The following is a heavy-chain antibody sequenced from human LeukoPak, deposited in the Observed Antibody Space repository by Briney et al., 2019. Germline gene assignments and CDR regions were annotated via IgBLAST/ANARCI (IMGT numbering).Heavy chain of an antibody. V-gene: IGHV4-31*03. J-gene: IGHJ4*02. D-gene: IGHD2-15*01. CDR2: IHYSGTA. Sequence: SSETLSLTCTVSGASISSGGYYWSWIRQHPGKGLEWIGYIHYSGTAYYNPSLKSRVTISIDTSKNQFSLKLSSVTAADTAVYYCASPLTEDTWGQGTLVTVSS. CDR3: ASPLTEDT. CDR1: GASISSGGYY.